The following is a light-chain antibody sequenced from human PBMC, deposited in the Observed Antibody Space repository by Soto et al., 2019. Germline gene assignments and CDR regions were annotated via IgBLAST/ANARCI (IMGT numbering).Light chain of an antibody. Sequence: EIVMTQSPATLSVSPGERATLSCSASQSVCSDLAWYQQIPGQDPRLLIYGASTRATGIPARFRGSGSGTEFTLSISSMQAEYFAGYYCNQYKSWPQTFGQWTKVEIK. CDR1: QSVCSD. J-gene: IGKJ1*01. V-gene: IGKV3-15*01. CDR2: GAS. CDR3: NQYKSWPQT.